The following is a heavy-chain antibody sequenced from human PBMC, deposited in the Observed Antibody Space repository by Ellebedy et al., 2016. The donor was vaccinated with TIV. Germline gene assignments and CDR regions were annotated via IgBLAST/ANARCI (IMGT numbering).Heavy chain of an antibody. J-gene: IGHJ4*02. CDR2: ISGDSTTI. CDR1: GSTFSYFS. Sequence: GESLKISXAASGSTFSYFSMNWVRQAPGKGLEWVSHISGDSTTIFYADSVKGRFTVSRDNVKNTVYLEMNSLTAEDTAIYYCVRATAGLFEYWGQGALITVSS. CDR3: VRATAGLFEY. V-gene: IGHV3-48*01. D-gene: IGHD6-13*01.